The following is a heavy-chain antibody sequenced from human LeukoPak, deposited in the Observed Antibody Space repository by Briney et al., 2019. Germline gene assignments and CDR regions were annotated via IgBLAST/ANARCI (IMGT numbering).Heavy chain of an antibody. CDR1: GYTFTSYW. D-gene: IGHD6-19*01. V-gene: IGHV5-51*01. J-gene: IGHJ4*02. Sequence: GESLKISCKCSGYTFTSYWIGWVRQLPGKGLEWMGIIYRGDSETRYSPSFQGRVTISADKSISTAYLQWSSLKASDTAMYYCARLAVAGDYFDYWGQGTLVTVSS. CDR3: ARLAVAGDYFDY. CDR2: IYRGDSET.